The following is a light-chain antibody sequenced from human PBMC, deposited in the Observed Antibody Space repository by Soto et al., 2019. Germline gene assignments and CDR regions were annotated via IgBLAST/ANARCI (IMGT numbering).Light chain of an antibody. V-gene: IGKV3-11*01. CDR3: QQRSNWPGT. CDR2: DAS. CDR1: QSVSSY. Sequence: EIVSTQSPATLSLSPGERATLSCRASQSVSSYLAWYQQKPGQAPRLLIYDASNRATGIPARFSGSGSGTDFTLTISSLEPEDFAVYYCQQRSNWPGTFGQGTKVEIK. J-gene: IGKJ1*01.